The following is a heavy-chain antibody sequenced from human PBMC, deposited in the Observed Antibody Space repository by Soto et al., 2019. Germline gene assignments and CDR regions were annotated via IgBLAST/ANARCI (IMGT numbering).Heavy chain of an antibody. D-gene: IGHD5-12*01. Sequence: PGGSLRLSCAASGFTFSSYSMNWVRQAPGKGLEWVSYISSSSRTIYCADSVKGRFTISRDNAKNSLYLQMNSLRAEDTAVYYCAREWDGDGYNSGSFVLSGQATLVSVSS. CDR3: AREWDGDGYNSGSFVL. CDR2: ISSSSRTI. CDR1: GFTFSSYS. V-gene: IGHV3-48*01. J-gene: IGHJ5*02.